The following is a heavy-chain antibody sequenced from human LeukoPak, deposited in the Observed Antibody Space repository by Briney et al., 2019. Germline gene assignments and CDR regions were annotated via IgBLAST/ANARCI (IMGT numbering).Heavy chain of an antibody. J-gene: IGHJ4*02. CDR2: IRYDGSNK. D-gene: IGHD3-22*01. V-gene: IGHV3-30*02. CDR1: GFTFSSYG. Sequence: GGSLRLSCAASGFTFSSYGMHWVRQAPGKGLEWVAFIRYDGSNKYYADSVRGRFTISRDNAKNSLYLQMNSLRAEDTGVYYCAREHPYYYDSSGTALMAEIKYYFDYWGQGTLVTVSS. CDR3: AREHPYYYDSSGTALMAEIKYYFDY.